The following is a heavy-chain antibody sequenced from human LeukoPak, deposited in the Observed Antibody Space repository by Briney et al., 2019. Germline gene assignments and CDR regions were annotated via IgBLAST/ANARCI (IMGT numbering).Heavy chain of an antibody. CDR1: GFTFSSYA. J-gene: IGHJ4*02. CDR3: ASQHCGGDCYSFGY. D-gene: IGHD2-21*02. Sequence: GGSLRLSCAASGFTFSSYAMSWVRQAPGKGLEWVSAISGSGGSTYYADSVKGRFTISRDNSKNTLYLQMNSLRAEDTAAYYCASQHCGGDCYSFGYWGQGTLVTVSS. CDR2: ISGSGGST. V-gene: IGHV3-23*01.